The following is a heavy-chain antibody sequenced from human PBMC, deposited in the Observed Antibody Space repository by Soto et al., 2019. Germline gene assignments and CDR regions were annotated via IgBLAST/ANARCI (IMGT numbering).Heavy chain of an antibody. CDR3: ASRPTGALPYFDS. CDR2: IYYTGST. CDR1: VDSISSYY. V-gene: IGHV4-59*08. J-gene: IGHJ4*02. Sequence: QVHLQESGPGLVKASETLSLTCTVSVDSISSYYWTWIRQPPGKGLEWIGFIYYTGSTTYNPSLKSRVIISVATSKNQFSLKFSSVTAADTAVYYCASRPTGALPYFDSWGQGTLVPVSS. D-gene: IGHD6-6*01.